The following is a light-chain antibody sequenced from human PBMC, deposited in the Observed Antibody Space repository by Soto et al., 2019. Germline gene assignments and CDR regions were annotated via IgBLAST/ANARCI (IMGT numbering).Light chain of an antibody. J-gene: IGKJ2*01. CDR2: GAS. Sequence: EIVMTQSPVTLSVSPGERATLSCRASQSVSSKLAWYQQKPGQAPRLLIYGASTRATGIPARFSGSGSGTEFTVSISSLQSEDFAVYYCQQHNNWPQTFGQGTKLEIK. V-gene: IGKV3-15*01. CDR3: QQHNNWPQT. CDR1: QSVSSK.